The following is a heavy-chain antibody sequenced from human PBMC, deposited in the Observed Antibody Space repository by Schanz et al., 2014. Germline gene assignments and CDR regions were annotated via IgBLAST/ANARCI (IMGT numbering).Heavy chain of an antibody. CDR3: ARRNFYDKSAAFDY. J-gene: IGHJ4*02. Sequence: DVQLVDSGGGLVQPGGSLRLSCAASGFTFSTYWMHWVRQAPGKGLEWVGHSRNKGHSYTSEYAASVKGRFTISRDESESSLYLQMDSLKTEDTAVYYCARRNFYDKSAAFDYWGQGSLVTVSS. CDR1: GFTFSTYW. CDR2: SRNKGHSYTS. D-gene: IGHD3-9*01. V-gene: IGHV3-72*01.